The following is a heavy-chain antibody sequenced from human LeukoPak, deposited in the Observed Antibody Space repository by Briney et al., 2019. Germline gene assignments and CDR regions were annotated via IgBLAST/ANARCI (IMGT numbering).Heavy chain of an antibody. CDR1: GFTLSTHD. Sequence: GGSLRLSCAASGFTLSTHDMVWVRQISGKGLEWVSAIGAAGGTYYPGSVKGRFTISRENAKNSLYLQMNSLRVGDTAVYYCAREWERGFDCWGQGTLVTVSS. J-gene: IGHJ4*02. CDR2: IGAAGGT. CDR3: AREWERGFDC. D-gene: IGHD1-26*01. V-gene: IGHV3-13*01.